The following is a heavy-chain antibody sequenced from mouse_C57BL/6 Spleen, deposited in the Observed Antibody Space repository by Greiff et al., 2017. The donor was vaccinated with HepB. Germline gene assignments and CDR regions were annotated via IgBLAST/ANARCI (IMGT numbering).Heavy chain of an antibody. D-gene: IGHD2-4*01. J-gene: IGHJ3*01. V-gene: IGHV1-82*01. CDR1: GYAFSSSW. CDR2: IYPGDGDT. Sequence: VQLQESGPELVKPGASVKISCKASGYAFSSSWMNWVKQRPGKGLEWIGRIYPGDGDTNYNGKFKGKATLTADKSSSTAYMQLSSLTSEDSAVYFCARWDYEYDVWFAYWGQGTLVTVSA. CDR3: ARWDYEYDVWFAY.